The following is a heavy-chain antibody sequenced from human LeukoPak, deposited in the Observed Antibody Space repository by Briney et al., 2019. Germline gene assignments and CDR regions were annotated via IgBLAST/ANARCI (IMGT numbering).Heavy chain of an antibody. CDR3: ARVLDSSTSRYQSLKY. CDR2: IKQDESEK. D-gene: IGHD2-2*01. V-gene: IGHV3-7*01. CDR1: GLTFSSYW. Sequence: PGGSLRLSCAASGLTFSSYWMNWVRQAPGKGLEWVANIKQDESEKYYVDSVKGRFTISRDNAKNSLYLQMDSLRAEDTAVYYCARVLDSSTSRYQSLKYWGQGTLVTVSS. J-gene: IGHJ4*02.